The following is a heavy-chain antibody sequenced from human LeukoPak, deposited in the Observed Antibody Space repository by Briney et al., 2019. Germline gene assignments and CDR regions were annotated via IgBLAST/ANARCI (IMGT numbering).Heavy chain of an antibody. V-gene: IGHV3-74*01. D-gene: IGHD3-22*01. CDR1: GFTFSSYW. Sequence: PGGSLRLSCAASGFTFSSYWMHWVRQAPGKGLVWVSRINSDGSSTSYADSVKGRFTISRDNSKNTLYLQMNSLRAEDTAVYYCAKDVGRRTYYDSSGYYYGDAFDIWGQGTMVTVSS. CDR3: AKDVGRRTYYDSSGYYYGDAFDI. CDR2: INSDGSST. J-gene: IGHJ3*02.